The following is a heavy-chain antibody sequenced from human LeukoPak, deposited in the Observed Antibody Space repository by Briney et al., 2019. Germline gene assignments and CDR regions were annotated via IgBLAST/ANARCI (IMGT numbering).Heavy chain of an antibody. CDR1: GGSISGYH. D-gene: IGHD6-6*01. CDR2: IYYSGST. Sequence: PSETLPLTCTVSGGSISGYHWNWIRQPPGKTLEWIGSIYYSGSTSYNPSLKSRVTISVDTSKNQFSLNLNSVTAADTAVYYCARKVRSSLYNWFDPWGQGTLVTVSS. J-gene: IGHJ5*02. V-gene: IGHV4-59*08. CDR3: ARKVRSSLYNWFDP.